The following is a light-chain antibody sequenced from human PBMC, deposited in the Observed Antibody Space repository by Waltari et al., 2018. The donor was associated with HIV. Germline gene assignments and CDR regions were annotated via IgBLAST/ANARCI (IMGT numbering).Light chain of an antibody. CDR1: ALSKQY. CDR2: QDD. J-gene: IGLJ2*01. Sequence: SYELTQPPSISVSPGQTASITCSGPALSKQYGCWYQHRPRQAPILLIYQDDVRPSTMPVRLCGSSSGTSVTLTISGVQPEDEADYYCQSADTSDTYRNVVFGGGTKLTVL. CDR3: QSADTSDTYRNVV. V-gene: IGLV3-25*03.